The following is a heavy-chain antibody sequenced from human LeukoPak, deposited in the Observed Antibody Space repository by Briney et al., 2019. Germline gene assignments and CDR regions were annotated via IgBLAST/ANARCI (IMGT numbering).Heavy chain of an antibody. CDR3: ASTTTTYYSYFYYYMGV. CDR2: IYSSGST. CDR1: GGSISSYY. Sequence: PSETLSLTCTVSGGSISSYYWSWIRQPPGKGLERIGYIYSSGSTNYNPSLNSRVTISVDTSKNQFSLKLTSVTAADTAVYYCASTTTTYYSYFYYYMGVWGKGTTVTVSS. V-gene: IGHV4-4*09. D-gene: IGHD4-17*01. J-gene: IGHJ6*03.